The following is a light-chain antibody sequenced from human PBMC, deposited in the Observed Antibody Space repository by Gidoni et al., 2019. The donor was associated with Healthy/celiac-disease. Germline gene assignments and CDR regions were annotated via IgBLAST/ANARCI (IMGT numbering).Light chain of an antibody. J-gene: IGKJ1*01. V-gene: IGKV1-5*03. Sequence: DIQMTQSPSTLSASVGDRVTITCRASQSISSWLAWYQQKPVKAPKLLIYKASSLESGVPSRFSGSGSGTEFTLTISSLQPDDFATYYCQQYNSYAWTCGQGTKVEIK. CDR3: QQYNSYAWT. CDR2: KAS. CDR1: QSISSW.